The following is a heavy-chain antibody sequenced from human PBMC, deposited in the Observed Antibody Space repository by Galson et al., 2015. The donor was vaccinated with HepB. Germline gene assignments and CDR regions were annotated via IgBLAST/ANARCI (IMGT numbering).Heavy chain of an antibody. CDR3: LRETSPGGADI. CDR1: GFPCDDFA. V-gene: IGHV3-9*01. D-gene: IGHD4-17*01. J-gene: IGHJ6*02. CDR2: LYCKTGGT. Sequence: SLRLSCAFSGFPCDDFAMHWVRQSPGKGLEWVSGLYCKTGGTGYADSVRGRFTVSRDNAQKFLFLQMTSLRVEDTALYYCLRETSPGGADIWGQGTAVTVSS.